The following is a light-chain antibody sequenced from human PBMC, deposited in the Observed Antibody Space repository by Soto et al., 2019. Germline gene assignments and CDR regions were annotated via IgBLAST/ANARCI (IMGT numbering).Light chain of an antibody. CDR1: SSDVGGYNY. Sequence: ALTQPRSVSGSPGQSVTISFTGTSSDVGGYNYVSWYQHHPGKAPKVMIYDVSKRPSGVPDRFSGSKSGNTASLTISGHQAEDEADYYCCSYGGSYTYVFGTGTKVTVL. J-gene: IGLJ1*01. CDR3: CSYGGSYTYV. V-gene: IGLV2-11*01. CDR2: DVS.